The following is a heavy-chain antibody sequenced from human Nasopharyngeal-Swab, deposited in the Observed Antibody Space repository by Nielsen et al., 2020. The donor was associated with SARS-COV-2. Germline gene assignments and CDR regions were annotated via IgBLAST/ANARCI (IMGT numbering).Heavy chain of an antibody. CDR2: IKSKTDGRTT. D-gene: IGHD4-23*01. V-gene: IGHV3-15*07. CDR1: GFTFINAW. CDR3: TTNSVHYYYYYYMDV. Sequence: GGSLRLSCAASGFTFINAWMNWVRQAPGKGLEWVGRIKSKTDGRTTDYGAPVKGRFTISRDDSKNTLYLQMNSLKTEDTAVYYCTTNSVHYYYYYYMDVWGKGTTVTVSS. J-gene: IGHJ6*03.